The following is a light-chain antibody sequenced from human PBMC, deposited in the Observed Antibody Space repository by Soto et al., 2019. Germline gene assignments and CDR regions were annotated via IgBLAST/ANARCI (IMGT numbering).Light chain of an antibody. CDR1: SSDIGVYDY. V-gene: IGLV2-14*01. CDR2: DVT. CDR3: CSYTDIALDVV. J-gene: IGLJ2*01. Sequence: QSALTQPASVSGSPGQSITISCTGTSSDIGVYDYVSWYQHLPGKAPKLLIFDVTHRPSGVSDRFSGSKSGNTASLTISGVRPEDEADYYCCSYTDIALDVVFGGGTQLTVL.